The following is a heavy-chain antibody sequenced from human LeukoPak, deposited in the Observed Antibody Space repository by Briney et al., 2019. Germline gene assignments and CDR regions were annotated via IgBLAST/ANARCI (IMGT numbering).Heavy chain of an antibody. CDR2: MNPNSGNT. CDR1: GYTFTSYD. V-gene: IGHV1-8*03. Sequence: ASVKVSCKASGYTFTSYDNNWVRQANGQGLERMGWMNPNSGNTGYAQKFQGRVTITRNTSISTAYMELSSLRSEDTAVYYCARGTIFMDVWGKGTTVTVSA. D-gene: IGHD3-3*01. CDR3: ARGTIFMDV. J-gene: IGHJ6*04.